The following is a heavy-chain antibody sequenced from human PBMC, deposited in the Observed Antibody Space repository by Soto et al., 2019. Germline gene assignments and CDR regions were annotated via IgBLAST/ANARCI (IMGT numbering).Heavy chain of an antibody. CDR3: ARWVTTGGLDV. D-gene: IGHD2-21*02. CDR2: TSYDGSDK. V-gene: IGHV3-30*19. CDR1: GFTFRSYV. J-gene: IGHJ1*01. Sequence: QVQLVESGGGVVQPGTSLRVSCVGSGFTFRSYVIHWVRQAPGKGLEWVALTSYDGSDKYYDDSVRGRFTISRDNSRNTVDLQMDSLSLEDTALYYCARWVTTGGLDVWGQGTLVSVSS.